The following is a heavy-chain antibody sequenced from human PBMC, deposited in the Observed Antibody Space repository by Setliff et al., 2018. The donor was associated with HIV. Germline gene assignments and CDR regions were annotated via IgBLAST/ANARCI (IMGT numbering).Heavy chain of an antibody. CDR1: GGTLSSRDYN. J-gene: IGHJ5*01. D-gene: IGHD6-13*01. V-gene: IGHV4-39*01. Sequence: SETLSLTCSVSGGTLSSRDYNWGWIRQPPGKGLEWIGSIYYSGTTYYNPSLKSRVTISVDRSKNQFSLKLGSVTAAGTAVYYCARQAYSSSWYSTGDYFDAWGQGALVTVSS. CDR3: ARQAYSSSWYSTGDYFDA. CDR2: IYYSGTT.